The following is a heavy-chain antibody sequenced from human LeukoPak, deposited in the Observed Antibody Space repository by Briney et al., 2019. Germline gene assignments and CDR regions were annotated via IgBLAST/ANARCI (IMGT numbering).Heavy chain of an antibody. D-gene: IGHD3-10*01. CDR3: AREHYYGSGSESTGFDP. CDR1: GYTFRQYS. V-gene: IGHV1-18*01. J-gene: IGHJ5*02. Sequence: GASVKVSCKASGYTFRQYSISWVRQAPGQGLEWMGWISAYNGNTNYAQKLQGRVTMTTDTSTSTAYMELRSLRSEDTAVYYCAREHYYGSGSESTGFDPWGQGTLVTVSS. CDR2: ISAYNGNT.